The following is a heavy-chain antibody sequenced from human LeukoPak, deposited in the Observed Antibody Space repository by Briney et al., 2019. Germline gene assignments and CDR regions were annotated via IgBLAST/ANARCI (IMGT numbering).Heavy chain of an antibody. CDR3: VRHVSGLPAPDH. V-gene: IGHV5-51*01. D-gene: IGHD5/OR15-5a*01. CDR1: GYSFTTYW. Sequence: GESLKISCQGSGYSFTTYWIGWLRQMPGKGLEWMGIIYCGDSDVRYSPSSQGQVTISVDRSISTAYLQWTHLQASDTAMYYCVRHVSGLPAPDHWGQGTLVTVSS. CDR2: IYCGDSDV. J-gene: IGHJ4*02.